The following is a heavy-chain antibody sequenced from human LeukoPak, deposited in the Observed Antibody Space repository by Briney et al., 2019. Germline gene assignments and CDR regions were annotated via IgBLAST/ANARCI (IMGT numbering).Heavy chain of an antibody. Sequence: ASVKVSCKASGYTFTGYYMHWVRQAPGQGLEWMGRINPNSGGTNYAQRFQGRVTMTRDTSITTVYMELSGLRSDDTAVYYCARGTFDCWGQGTLVTVSS. CDR3: ARGTFDC. D-gene: IGHD1-7*01. J-gene: IGHJ4*02. CDR2: INPNSGGT. CDR1: GYTFTGYY. V-gene: IGHV1-2*06.